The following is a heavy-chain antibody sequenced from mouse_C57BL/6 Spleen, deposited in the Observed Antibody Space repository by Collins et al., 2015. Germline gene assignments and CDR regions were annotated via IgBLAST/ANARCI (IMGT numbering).Heavy chain of an antibody. J-gene: IGHJ3*01. Sequence: KRLELVATINSNGGSTYYPDSVKGRFTISRDNAKNTLYLQMSSLKSEDTAMYYCATGFAYWGQGTLVTVSA. V-gene: IGHV5-6-3*01. CDR3: ATGFAY. CDR2: INSNGGST.